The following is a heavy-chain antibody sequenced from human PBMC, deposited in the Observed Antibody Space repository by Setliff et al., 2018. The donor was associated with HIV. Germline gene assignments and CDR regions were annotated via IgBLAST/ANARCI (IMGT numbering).Heavy chain of an antibody. J-gene: IGHJ4*01. CDR1: GYTFTSYY. Sequence: ASVKVSCKASGYTFTSYYMHWVRQAPGQGLEWMGWINVGNGNTKYSQRFQGRVTITRDTSASAAYMQLNSLRSEDTAVYYCARQFSSSWYVFDYWGQGALVTVSS. D-gene: IGHD6-13*01. V-gene: IGHV1-3*01. CDR3: ARQFSSSWYVFDY. CDR2: INVGNGNT.